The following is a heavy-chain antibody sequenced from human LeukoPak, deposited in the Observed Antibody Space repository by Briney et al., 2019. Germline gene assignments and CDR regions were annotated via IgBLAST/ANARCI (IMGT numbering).Heavy chain of an antibody. V-gene: IGHV4-39*07. CDR3: ARGGYYYDSSGQAPVDY. Sequence: SETLSLTCTVSGGSIGSSSDYWGWIRQPPGKGLEWVGSISYTGNTYYNPSLKSRVTISVDTSKNQFSLKLSSVTAADTAVYYCARGGYYYDSSGQAPVDYWGQGTLVTVSS. CDR2: ISYTGNT. J-gene: IGHJ4*02. CDR1: GGSIGSSSDY. D-gene: IGHD3-22*01.